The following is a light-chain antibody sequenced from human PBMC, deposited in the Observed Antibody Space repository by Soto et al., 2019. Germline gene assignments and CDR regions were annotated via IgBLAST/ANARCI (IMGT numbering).Light chain of an antibody. J-gene: IGKJ2*01. V-gene: IGKV1-9*01. CDR2: AAS. Sequence: IQLTQSPSSLSASVGDRVTITCRASQGISSYLAWYQQKPGKAPKLLIYAASTLQSAVPPRFSGSGSGTDFTLTISSLQPEDSATYYCQQFHNYPRTFGQGTTLEI. CDR1: QGISSY. CDR3: QQFHNYPRT.